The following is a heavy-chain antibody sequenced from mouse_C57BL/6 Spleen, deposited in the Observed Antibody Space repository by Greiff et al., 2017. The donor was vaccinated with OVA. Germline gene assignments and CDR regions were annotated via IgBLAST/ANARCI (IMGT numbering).Heavy chain of an antibody. J-gene: IGHJ2*01. CDR1: GYTFTDYY. CDR3: ARERIYYEYDYFDD. D-gene: IGHD2-4*01. V-gene: IGHV1-26*01. CDR2: INPNNGGT. Sequence: EVQLQQSGPELVKPGASVKISCKASGYTFTDYYMNWVKQSHGKSLEWIGDINPNNGGTSYNQKFKGKATLTVDTSSSTAYMQLRSLTSDDSAVYYCARERIYYEYDYFDDWGQGTTLTVSS.